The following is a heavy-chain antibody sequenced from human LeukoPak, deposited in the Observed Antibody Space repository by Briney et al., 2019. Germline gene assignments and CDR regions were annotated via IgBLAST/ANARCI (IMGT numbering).Heavy chain of an antibody. D-gene: IGHD3-10*01. CDR1: GVTFSSYA. J-gene: IGHJ3*02. CDR3: AGIDETIWFGDRDKGAFDI. Sequence: SVKVSCKTSGVTFSSYAISWVRQAPGQGLEWMGGIIPMFGTANYAQKFQGRVTITADKSTSTAYMELSSLRSEDTAVYYCAGIDETIWFGDRDKGAFDIWGQGTMVTVSS. V-gene: IGHV1-69*06. CDR2: IIPMFGTA.